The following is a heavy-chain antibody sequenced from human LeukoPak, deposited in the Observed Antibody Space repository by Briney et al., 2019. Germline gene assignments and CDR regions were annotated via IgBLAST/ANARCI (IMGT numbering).Heavy chain of an antibody. CDR2: INPNSGGT. J-gene: IGHJ4*02. V-gene: IGHV1-2*02. D-gene: IGHD1-1*01. CDR3: ARESRQATGARAFMFDH. Sequence: ASVKVSCKVSGYNFIEFFIHWVRQAPGQGPEWMGWINPNSGGTSYAQQFKGRVTMTRDMSISTAYMELTMLRFDDTAMYYCARESRQATGARAFMFDHWGRETLVSVSS. CDR1: GYNFIEFF.